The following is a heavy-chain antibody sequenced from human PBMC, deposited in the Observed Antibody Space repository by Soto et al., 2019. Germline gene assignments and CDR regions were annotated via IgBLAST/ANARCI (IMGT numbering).Heavy chain of an antibody. CDR2: IYYSGST. CDR1: GGSISSGGYY. D-gene: IGHD3-10*01. Sequence: SETLSLTCTVSGGSISSGGYYWSWIRQHPGKGLEWIGYIYYSGSTYYNPSLKSRVTISVDTSKNQFSLKLSSVTAADTAVYYCATGGVVRGVSVIDYWGQGTLVTVS. V-gene: IGHV4-31*03. J-gene: IGHJ4*02. CDR3: ATGGVVRGVSVIDY.